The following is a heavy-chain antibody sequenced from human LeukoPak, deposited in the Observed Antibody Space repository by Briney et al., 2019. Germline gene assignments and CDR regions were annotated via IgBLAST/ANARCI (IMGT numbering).Heavy chain of an antibody. CDR3: AREATMVQGVIPWGRYGMDV. D-gene: IGHD3-10*01. CDR1: GFTVSSNY. CDR2: IYSGGST. V-gene: IGHV3-53*01. J-gene: IGHJ6*02. Sequence: GGSLRLSCAASGFTVSSNYMSWVRQAPGKGLEWVSVIYSGGSTYYADSVKGRFTISRDNSKNTLYLQMNSLRAEDTAVYYCAREATMVQGVIPWGRYGMDVWGQGTTVTVSS.